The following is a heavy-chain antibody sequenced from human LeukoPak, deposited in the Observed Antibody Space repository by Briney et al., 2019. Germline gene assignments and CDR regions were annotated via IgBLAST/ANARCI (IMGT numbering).Heavy chain of an antibody. CDR3: ARDTNYDFWSGYSHFDY. J-gene: IGHJ4*02. CDR1: GGSISSYY. D-gene: IGHD3-3*01. Sequence: SETLSLTCTVSGGSISSYYWSWIRQPAGKGLEWIGRIYTSGSTNYNPSLKSRVTISVDKSKNQFSLKLSSATAADTAVYYCARDTNYDFWSGYSHFDYWGQGTLVTVSS. CDR2: IYTSGST. V-gene: IGHV4-4*07.